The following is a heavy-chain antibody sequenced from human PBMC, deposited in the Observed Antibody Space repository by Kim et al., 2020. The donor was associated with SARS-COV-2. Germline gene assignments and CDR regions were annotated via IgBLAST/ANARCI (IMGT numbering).Heavy chain of an antibody. V-gene: IGHV3-23*01. Sequence: GGSLRLSCAASGFTFSSYAMSWVRQAPGKGLEWVSAISGSGGSTYYADSVKGRFTISRDNSKNTLYLQMNSLRAEDTAVYYCAKDQIFGWYDYYYGMDVWGQGTTVTVSS. CDR3: AKDQIFGWYDYYYGMDV. D-gene: IGHD3-3*01. J-gene: IGHJ6*02. CDR1: GFTFSSYA. CDR2: ISGSGGST.